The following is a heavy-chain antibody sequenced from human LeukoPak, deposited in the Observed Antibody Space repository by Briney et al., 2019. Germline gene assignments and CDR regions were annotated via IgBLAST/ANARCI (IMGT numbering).Heavy chain of an antibody. Sequence: GGSLRLSCAASGFTFSSYAMSWVRQAPGKGLEWVSGISGSGTSTYYADSVKGRFTISRDNSKNTLSLQMNSPRAEDTAVYYCAKGGSRFTMVQADYWGQGTLVTVSS. CDR1: GFTFSSYA. J-gene: IGHJ4*02. CDR2: ISGSGTST. D-gene: IGHD3-10*01. V-gene: IGHV3-23*01. CDR3: AKGGSRFTMVQADY.